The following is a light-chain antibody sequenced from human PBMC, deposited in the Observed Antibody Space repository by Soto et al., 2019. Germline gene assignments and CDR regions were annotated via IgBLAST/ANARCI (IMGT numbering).Light chain of an antibody. V-gene: IGLV2-14*03. CDR1: SSDVGGYNY. J-gene: IGLJ2*01. Sequence: QSVLTQPASVSGSPGQSITISCTGTSSDVGGYNYVSWYQQHPGKAPKLLIYDVNNRPSGVSNRFSGSKSGNTASLTISGLQAEDDADYYCTSYTTTSTVIFGGGTKPTVL. CDR2: DVN. CDR3: TSYTTTSTVI.